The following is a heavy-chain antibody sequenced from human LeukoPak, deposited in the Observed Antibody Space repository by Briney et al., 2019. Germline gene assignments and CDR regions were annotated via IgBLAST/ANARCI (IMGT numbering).Heavy chain of an antibody. D-gene: IGHD2-15*01. CDR2: FDPEDGET. CDR3: AAQRRLGYCSGGSCYSNWFDP. V-gene: IGHV1-24*01. J-gene: IGHJ5*02. CDR1: GYTLTELS. Sequence: ASVKVSCKASGYTLTELSMHWVRQAPGKGLEWMGGFDPEDGETIYAQKFQGRVTMTEDTSTDTAYMELSSLRSEDTAVYYCAAQRRLGYCSGGSCYSNWFDPWGQGTLVTVSS.